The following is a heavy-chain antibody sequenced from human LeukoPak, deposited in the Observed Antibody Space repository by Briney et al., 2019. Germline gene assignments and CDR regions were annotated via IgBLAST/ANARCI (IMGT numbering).Heavy chain of an antibody. J-gene: IGHJ6*03. D-gene: IGHD2-15*01. V-gene: IGHV4-59*01. CDR3: ARSVEGYCRGGSCYYYSYYMDV. Sequence: PSETLSLTCTVSRGSISNYYWNWIRQPPGKGLELIGYIYYSGSTNYNPSLKSRVTISVDTSKNQFSLKLSSVTAADTAVYYCARSVEGYCRGGSCYYYSYYMDVWGKGTTVTVSS. CDR1: RGSISNYY. CDR2: IYYSGST.